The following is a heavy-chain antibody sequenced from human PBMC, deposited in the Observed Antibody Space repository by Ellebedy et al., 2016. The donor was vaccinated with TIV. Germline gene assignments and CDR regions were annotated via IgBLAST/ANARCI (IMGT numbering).Heavy chain of an antibody. CDR1: VYIFISYN. CDR3: ARWDSGFLSGVYYNYGMDV. V-gene: IGHV1-8*01. CDR2: MNPNSGKS. D-gene: IGHD5-12*01. Sequence: ASVKVSCXASVYIFISYNLNWVRQATGQGLEWMGWMNPNSGKSGYAQKFQGRVTMTRDTSTNTAYMELSSLRSEDTAVYYCARWDSGFLSGVYYNYGMDVWGQGTTVTVSS. J-gene: IGHJ6*02.